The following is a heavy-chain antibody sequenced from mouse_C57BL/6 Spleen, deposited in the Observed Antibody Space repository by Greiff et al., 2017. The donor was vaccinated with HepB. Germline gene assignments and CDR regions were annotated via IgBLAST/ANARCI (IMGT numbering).Heavy chain of an antibody. V-gene: IGHV1-76*01. J-gene: IGHJ4*01. CDR2: IYPGSGNT. Sequence: VQLQQSGAELVRPGASVKLSCKASGYTFTDYYINWVKQRPGQGLEWIARIYPGSGNTYYNEKFKGKATLTAEKSSSTAYMQLSSLTSEDSAVYFCARTYYGNIAMDYWGQGTSVTVSS. CDR3: ARTYYGNIAMDY. CDR1: GYTFTDYY. D-gene: IGHD2-10*01.